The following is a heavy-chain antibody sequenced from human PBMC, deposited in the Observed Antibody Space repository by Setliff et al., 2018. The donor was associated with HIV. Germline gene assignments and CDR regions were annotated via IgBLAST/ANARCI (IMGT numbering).Heavy chain of an antibody. CDR1: GASISSSNSY. J-gene: IGHJ4*02. CDR3: ARDVMEWFGNYFDN. D-gene: IGHD3-3*01. Sequence: SETLSLTCAVYGASISSSNSYWGWIRQHPGKGLECIGYIYYSGSTSYNPSLKSRVTISVDTSKKQFSLNLRSVTAADTAVYYCARDVMEWFGNYFDNWGQGALVTGSS. CDR2: IYYSGST. V-gene: IGHV4-31*02.